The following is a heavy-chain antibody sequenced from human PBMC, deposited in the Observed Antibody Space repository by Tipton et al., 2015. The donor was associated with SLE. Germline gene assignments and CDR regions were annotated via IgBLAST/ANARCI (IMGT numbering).Heavy chain of an antibody. V-gene: IGHV4-61*01. CDR2: IYYSGST. D-gene: IGHD3-16*01. CDR1: GGSVSSGSYY. J-gene: IGHJ1*01. Sequence: TLSLTCTVSGGSVSSGSYYWSWIRQPPGKGLEWIGYIYYSGSTNYNPSLKSRVTISVDTSKNQFSLKLSSVTAADTAVYYCARAPPLLGLQHWGQGTLITVSS. CDR3: ARAPPLLGLQH.